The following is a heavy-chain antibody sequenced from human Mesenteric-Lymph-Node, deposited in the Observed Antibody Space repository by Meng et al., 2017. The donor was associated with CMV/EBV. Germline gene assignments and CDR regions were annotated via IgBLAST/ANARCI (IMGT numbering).Heavy chain of an antibody. J-gene: IGHJ4*02. D-gene: IGHD3-16*01. CDR1: GFTFSSYG. CDR2: IRYDGSNK. CDR3: TPQYDYVETY. V-gene: IGHV3-30*02. Sequence: GESLKIPCAASGFTFSSYGMHRVRQAPGKGLEGVAFIRYDGSNKYYADSVKGRFTISRDNSKNTLYLQMNSLKTEDTAVYYCTPQYDYVETYWGQGTLVTVSS.